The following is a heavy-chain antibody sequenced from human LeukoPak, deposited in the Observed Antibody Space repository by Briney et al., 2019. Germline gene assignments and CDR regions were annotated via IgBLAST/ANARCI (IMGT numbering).Heavy chain of an antibody. CDR1: GFTFGDYA. D-gene: IGHD1-26*01. CDR3: TRDLELEEAFDI. V-gene: IGHV3-49*03. J-gene: IGHJ3*02. CDR2: IRSKAYGGTT. Sequence: PGGSLRLPCTASGFTFGDYAMSWFRQAPGKGLEWVGFIRSKAYGGTTEYAASVNGRFTISRDDSKSIAYLQMNSLKTEDTAVYYCTRDLELEEAFDIWGQGTMVTVSS.